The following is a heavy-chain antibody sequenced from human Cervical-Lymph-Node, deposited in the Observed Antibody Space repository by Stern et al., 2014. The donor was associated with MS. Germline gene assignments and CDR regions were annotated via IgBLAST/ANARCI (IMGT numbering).Heavy chain of an antibody. Sequence: QVQLVESGAEVKKPGSSVKVSCKASGGTFSSYAISWVRQAPGQGLEWMGGIIPIFGKANYSQKFQGQVTITADESTSTAYMELSSLRSEDTAVYYCARGELKEGLVRGMDVWGQGTTVTVSS. D-gene: IGHD1-26*01. V-gene: IGHV1-69*01. CDR2: IIPIFGKA. CDR1: GGTFSSYA. J-gene: IGHJ6*02. CDR3: ARGELKEGLVRGMDV.